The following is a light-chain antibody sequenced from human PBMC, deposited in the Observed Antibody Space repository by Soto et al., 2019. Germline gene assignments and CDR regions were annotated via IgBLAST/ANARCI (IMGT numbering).Light chain of an antibody. CDR1: QSVSSNY. CDR3: QQYGSSRWT. V-gene: IGKV3-20*01. CDR2: AAS. Sequence: EIVLAQSPGTLSLSPGERATLSCRASQSVSSNYLAWYQQKPGRAPRLLIYAASSRATGIPDRFSGSGSGTDFTLTISRLEPEDFAVYYCQQYGSSRWTFGQGTKVDIK. J-gene: IGKJ1*01.